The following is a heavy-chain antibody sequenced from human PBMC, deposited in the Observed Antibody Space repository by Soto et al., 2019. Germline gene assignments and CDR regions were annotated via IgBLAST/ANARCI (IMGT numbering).Heavy chain of an antibody. D-gene: IGHD4-17*01. V-gene: IGHV3-11*01. CDR3: ARDFDYGDYDAVFWFDP. CDR2: ISSSGSTI. J-gene: IGHJ5*02. CDR1: GFTFSDYY. Sequence: GGSLRLSCAASGFTFSDYYMSWIRQAPGKGLEWVSYISSSGSTIYYADSVKGRFTISRDNAKNSLYLQMNSLRAEGTAVYYCARDFDYGDYDAVFWFDPWGQGTLVTISS.